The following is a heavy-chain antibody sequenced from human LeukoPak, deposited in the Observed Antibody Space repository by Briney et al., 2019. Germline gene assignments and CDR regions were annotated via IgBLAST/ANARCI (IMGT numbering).Heavy chain of an antibody. J-gene: IGHJ4*02. D-gene: IGHD5-24*01. CDR2: VNSAGSTT. Sequence: KPGGSLRLSCAASGFTFSRFWMNWVLQAPGKGLLWVSHVNSAGSTTSHADSVKGRFTISRDNSKNTLYLQMNSLRAEDTAVYYCARYRDGYSTDTHFDYWGQGTLVTVSS. CDR1: GFTFSRFW. CDR3: ARYRDGYSTDTHFDY. V-gene: IGHV3-74*01.